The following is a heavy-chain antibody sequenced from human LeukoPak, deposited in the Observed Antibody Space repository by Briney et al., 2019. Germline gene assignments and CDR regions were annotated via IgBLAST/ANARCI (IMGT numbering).Heavy chain of an antibody. D-gene: IGHD3-16*02. CDR1: GYTFTVNH. J-gene: IGHJ2*01. Sequence: ASVKVSCKASGYTFTVNHVQWVRQAPGQGLEWMGWIDPNSGGTKYAQKFQDRVAMTSDTSISTAYMELSGLRSDDTAVYFCAREADIVSFDLWGRGTLVTVSS. V-gene: IGHV1-2*02. CDR2: IDPNSGGT. CDR3: AREADIVSFDL.